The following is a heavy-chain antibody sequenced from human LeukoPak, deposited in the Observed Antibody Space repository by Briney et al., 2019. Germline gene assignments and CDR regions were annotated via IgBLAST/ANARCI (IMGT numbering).Heavy chain of an antibody. V-gene: IGHV3-72*01. Sequence: GGSLRLSCAASGFTFSDHYMDWVRQAPGKGLEWVGRIRNKTTSYTTEYAASVKGRFTISRDDSKNSLYLQMNSLKTEDTAVYYCAVIRLTMGAWGQGTLVTVSS. J-gene: IGHJ5*02. D-gene: IGHD3-3*01. CDR2: IRNKTTSYTT. CDR1: GFTFSDHY. CDR3: AVIRLTMGA.